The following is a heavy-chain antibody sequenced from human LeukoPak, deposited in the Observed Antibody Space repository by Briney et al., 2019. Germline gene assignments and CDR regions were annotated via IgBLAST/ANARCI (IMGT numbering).Heavy chain of an antibody. CDR2: IYYSGST. CDR3: ARIYSGYEDY. V-gene: IGHV4-39*07. J-gene: IGHJ4*02. CDR1: GGSISSSSYY. Sequence: SETLSLTCTVSGGSISSSSYYWGWIRQPPGKGLEWIGSIYYSGSTYYNPSLKSRVTISVDTSKNQFSLKLSSVTAADTAVYYCARIYSGYEDYWGQGTLATVSS. D-gene: IGHD5-12*01.